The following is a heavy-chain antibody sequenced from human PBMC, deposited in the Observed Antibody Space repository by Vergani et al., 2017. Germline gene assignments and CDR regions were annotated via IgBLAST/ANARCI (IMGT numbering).Heavy chain of an antibody. CDR1: GFSFSSYS. CDR2: ISGSSSYV. Sequence: EVQLVESGGGLVKPGGSLRLSCAASGFSFSSYSMNWVRQAPGKGLEWVASISGSSSYVFYRDSVEGRFTITRDNAKKSVYLQMNSLRAEDTAMYFCARGLWDCPHIRCSPPSYWGEGTQVTVSS. V-gene: IGHV3-21*02. D-gene: IGHD2-21*01. CDR3: ARGLWDCPHIRCSPPSY. J-gene: IGHJ4*02.